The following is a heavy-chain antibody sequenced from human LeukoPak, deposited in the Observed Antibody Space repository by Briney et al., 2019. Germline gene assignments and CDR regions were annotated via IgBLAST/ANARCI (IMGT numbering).Heavy chain of an antibody. V-gene: IGHV4-34*01. J-gene: IGHJ4*02. D-gene: IGHD6-19*01. CDR2: INHSGST. CDR3: ARVSRTYSSGWYPWYFDY. Sequence: RASETLSLTCAAYGGSFSGYYWNWIRQPPGKGLEWIGEINHSGSTNYNPSLKSRVTISVDTSKNQFSLKLSSVTAADTAVYYCARVSRTYSSGWYPWYFDYWGQGTLVTVSS. CDR1: GGSFSGYY.